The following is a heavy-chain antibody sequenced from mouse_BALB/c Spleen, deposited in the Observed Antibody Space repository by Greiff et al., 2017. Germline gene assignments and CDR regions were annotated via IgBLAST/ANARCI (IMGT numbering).Heavy chain of an antibody. V-gene: IGHV3-6*02. CDR3: ARGTTGWYFDV. CDR1: GYSITSGYY. CDR2: ISYDGSN. Sequence: VQLKESGPGLVKPSQSLSLTCSVTGYSITSGYYWTWIRQFPGNKLEWMGYISYDGSNNYNPSLKNRISITRDTSKNQFFLKLNSVTTEDTATYYCARGTTGWYFDVWGAGTTVTVSS. J-gene: IGHJ1*01. D-gene: IGHD1-1*01.